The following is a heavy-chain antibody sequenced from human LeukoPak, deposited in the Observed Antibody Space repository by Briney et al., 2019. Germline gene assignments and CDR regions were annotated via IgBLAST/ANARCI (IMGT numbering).Heavy chain of an antibody. D-gene: IGHD3-3*01. V-gene: IGHV4-38-2*02. CDR3: ARTQPSYYDFWSGYAHYYFDY. J-gene: IGHJ4*02. CDR2: IYHSGST. Sequence: SETLSLTCTVSGYSISSGYYWGWIRPPSGKGLEWIGSIYHSGSTYYNPSLKSRVTISVDTSKNQFSLKLSSVTAADTAVYYCARTQPSYYDFWSGYAHYYFDYWGQGTLVTVSS. CDR1: GYSISSGYY.